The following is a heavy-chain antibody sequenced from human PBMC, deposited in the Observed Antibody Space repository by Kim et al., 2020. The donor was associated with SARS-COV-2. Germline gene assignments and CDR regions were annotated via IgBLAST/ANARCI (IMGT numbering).Heavy chain of an antibody. Sequence: SVKGRFTISRDNSKNTLYLQMNSLRAEDTAVYYCARGGSYSEGGAFEHGYWGQGTLVTVSS. CDR3: ARGGSYSEGGAFEHGY. J-gene: IGHJ4*02. D-gene: IGHD1-26*01. V-gene: IGHV3-23*01.